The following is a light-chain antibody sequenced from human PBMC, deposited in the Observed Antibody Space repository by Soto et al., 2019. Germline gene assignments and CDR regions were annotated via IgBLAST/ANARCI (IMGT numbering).Light chain of an antibody. CDR2: EGI. V-gene: IGLV2-23*01. CDR1: SSTVGGFNV. J-gene: IGLJ1*01. CDR3: CSYVGATTYV. Sequence: QSVLAQPASVSGSPGQSITISCTGTSSTVGGFNVVSWYQQHPGKAPKVIIYEGIKRPSGISNRFSGSNSGSTASLPISGLQAEDEADYYCCSYVGATTYVFGTGTKVTVL.